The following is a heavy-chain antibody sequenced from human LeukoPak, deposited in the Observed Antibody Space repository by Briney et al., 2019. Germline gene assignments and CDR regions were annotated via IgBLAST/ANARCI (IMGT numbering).Heavy chain of an antibody. Sequence: SETLSLTCTVSGYSISSGYYWGWIRQPPGKGLEWIGSFYDSGNTYYNPSLKSRVTISVDTSKNQFSLKVSSVTAADTAVYYCARSVEGYCSGGSCYSYYYYMDVWGKGTTVTVSS. V-gene: IGHV4-38-2*02. CDR3: ARSVEGYCSGGSCYSYYYYMDV. CDR2: FYDSGNT. CDR1: GYSISSGYY. J-gene: IGHJ6*03. D-gene: IGHD2-15*01.